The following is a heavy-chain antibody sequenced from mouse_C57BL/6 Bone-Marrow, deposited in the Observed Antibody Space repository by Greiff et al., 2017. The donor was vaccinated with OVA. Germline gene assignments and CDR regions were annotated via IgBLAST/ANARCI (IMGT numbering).Heavy chain of an antibody. CDR3: TRYDYGSLYFDY. CDR2: IYPGNSDT. D-gene: IGHD1-1*01. V-gene: IGHV1-5*01. Sequence: VQLQQSGTVLARPGASVKMSCKTSGYTFTSYWMHWVKQRPGQGLEWIGAIYPGNSDTSYNQKFKGKAKLTAVTSASTAYMELSSLTNEDPAVYYCTRYDYGSLYFDYWGQGTTLTVSS. CDR1: GYTFTSYW. J-gene: IGHJ2*01.